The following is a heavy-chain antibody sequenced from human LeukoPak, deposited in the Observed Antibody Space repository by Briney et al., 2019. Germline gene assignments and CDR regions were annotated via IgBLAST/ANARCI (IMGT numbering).Heavy chain of an antibody. V-gene: IGHV3-74*01. CDR3: ATGSGWWFID. D-gene: IGHD6-19*01. CDR2: ISNDGSST. Sequence: GGSLRLSCAASGFTFNSCAMNWVRQAPGKGLVWVSRISNDGSSTSYADSVKGRFTISRDNAKNTVHLQMNSLRAEDTAVYYCATGSGWWFIDWGQGTLVTVSS. CDR1: GFTFNSCA. J-gene: IGHJ4*02.